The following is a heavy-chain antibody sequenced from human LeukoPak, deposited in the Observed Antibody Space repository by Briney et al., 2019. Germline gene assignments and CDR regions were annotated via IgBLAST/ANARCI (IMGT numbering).Heavy chain of an antibody. J-gene: IGHJ5*02. CDR3: ARQYSSSWQTYNWFDP. V-gene: IGHV1-2*02. Sequence: GASVKVSCKASGYTFTGYYMHWVRQAPGQGLEWMGWINPNSGGTNYAQKFQGRVTMTRDTSISTAYMELSRLRSDDTAVYYCARQYSSSWQTYNWFDPWGQGTLVTVSS. CDR1: GYTFTGYY. CDR2: INPNSGGT. D-gene: IGHD6-13*01.